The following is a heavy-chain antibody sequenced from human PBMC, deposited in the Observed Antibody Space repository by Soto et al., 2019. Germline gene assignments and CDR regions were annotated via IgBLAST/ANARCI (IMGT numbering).Heavy chain of an antibody. Sequence: GGSLRLSCAASGFTFSSYWMNWFRQAPGKGLEWVANIKQDGSEKYYVDSVKGRFTISRDNAKNSLYLQMNSLRAEDTAVFYCARAENPDFYYYGMDVWGQGTTVTVSS. J-gene: IGHJ6*02. CDR2: IKQDGSEK. CDR3: ARAENPDFYYYGMDV. CDR1: GFTFSSYW. D-gene: IGHD3-3*01. V-gene: IGHV3-7*01.